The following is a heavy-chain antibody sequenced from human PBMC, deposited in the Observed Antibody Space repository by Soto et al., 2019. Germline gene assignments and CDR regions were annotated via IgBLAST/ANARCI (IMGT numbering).Heavy chain of an antibody. J-gene: IGHJ4*02. CDR3: AHRVLDGGFDY. Sequence: QITLKESGPPLVKPTQTLTLTCTFSAFSLSTSGVAVGWIRQPPGKALEWLALIYWDDDKRYSPSLKRRLTITKDTSKNQVVLRMTNMDPVDTATYYCAHRVLDGGFDYWGQGTLVTVSS. D-gene: IGHD2-8*01. V-gene: IGHV2-5*02. CDR1: AFSLSTSGVA. CDR2: IYWDDDK.